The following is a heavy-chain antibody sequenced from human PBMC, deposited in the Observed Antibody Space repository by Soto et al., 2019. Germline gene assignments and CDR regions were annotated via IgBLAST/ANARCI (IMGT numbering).Heavy chain of an antibody. CDR1: DFIFSNAW. D-gene: IGHD6-25*01. Sequence: GGSLRLSCVASDFIFSNAWMNWVRQAPGKGLEWVGRVKSRVDGGTIDYAAPVKGRFTISRDDSKSTLYLQLNSLRTDDTAIYYCSTIGSISAAGTPFDYWGQGTLVTVSS. CDR3: STIGSISAAGTPFDY. CDR2: VKSRVDGGTI. V-gene: IGHV3-15*07. J-gene: IGHJ4*02.